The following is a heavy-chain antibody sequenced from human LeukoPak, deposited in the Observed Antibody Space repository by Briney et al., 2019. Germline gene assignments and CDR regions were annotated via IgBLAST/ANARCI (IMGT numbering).Heavy chain of an antibody. CDR3: ARDRWDWNDSVNWFDP. CDR2: INPSGGST. Sequence: ASVKVSCKASGYTFTSYYMHWVRQAPGQGLEWMGIINPSGGSTSYAQKFQGRVTMTRDTSTSTVYIELSSLRSEDTAVYYCARDRWDWNDSVNWFDPWGQGTLVTVSS. J-gene: IGHJ5*02. CDR1: GYTFTSYY. V-gene: IGHV1-46*01. D-gene: IGHD1-1*01.